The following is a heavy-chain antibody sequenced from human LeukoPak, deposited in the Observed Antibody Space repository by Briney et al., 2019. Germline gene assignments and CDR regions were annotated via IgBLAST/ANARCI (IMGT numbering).Heavy chain of an antibody. J-gene: IGHJ4*02. CDR1: GFTFRNAG. Sequence: GGSLRLSCAVSGFTFRNAGMNWVRQAPGKGLEWVAVISYDGSNKYYADSVKGRFTISRDYSKNTLYLQMNSLRAEDTAVYYCAKDPGCDYWGQGTLVTVSS. CDR2: ISYDGSNK. CDR3: AKDPGCDY. V-gene: IGHV3-30*18.